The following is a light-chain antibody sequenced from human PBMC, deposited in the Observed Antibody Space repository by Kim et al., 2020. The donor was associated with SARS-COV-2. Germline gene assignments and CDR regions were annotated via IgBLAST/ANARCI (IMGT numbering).Light chain of an antibody. Sequence: GERATLSCRSSQSVSSYLAWYQQKPGQAPRLLIYDASNSATGIPARFSGSGSGTDFTLTISSLEPEDFAVYYCQQRSNWPPGLFTFGPGTKVDIK. CDR1: QSVSSY. CDR2: DAS. CDR3: QQRSNWPPGLFT. V-gene: IGKV3-11*01. J-gene: IGKJ3*01.